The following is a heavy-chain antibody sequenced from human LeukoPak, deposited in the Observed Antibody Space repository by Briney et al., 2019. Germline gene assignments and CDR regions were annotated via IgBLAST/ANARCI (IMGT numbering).Heavy chain of an antibody. CDR1: GYTFNTYG. D-gene: IGHD2-21*02. CDR2: INTDTGNT. Sequence: ASVKVSCRASGYTFNTYGINWVRQAPGHGLEWMGWINTDTGNTNYAQNLQGRVTMTRDTSTGTAYMELKSLTSDDTAVYYCARKGCTGDCYILDYWGQGTPVTVSS. CDR3: ARKGCTGDCYILDY. V-gene: IGHV1-18*01. J-gene: IGHJ4*02.